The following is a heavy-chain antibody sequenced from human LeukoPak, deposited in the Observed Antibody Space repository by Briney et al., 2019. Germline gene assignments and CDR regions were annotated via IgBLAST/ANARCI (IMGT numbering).Heavy chain of an antibody. CDR2: ISGSGGSA. CDR1: GFTFSSYA. D-gene: IGHD3-10*01. CDR3: AKRPRGNYLDPFDY. J-gene: IGHJ4*02. V-gene: IGHV3-23*01. Sequence: GGSLRLSCAASGFTFSSYAMSWVRQAPGKGLEWVSGISGSGGSAYYADSVKGRFTISRDNSKNRLYLQMNSLRAEDTAVYYCAKRPRGNYLDPFDYWGQGTLVTVSS.